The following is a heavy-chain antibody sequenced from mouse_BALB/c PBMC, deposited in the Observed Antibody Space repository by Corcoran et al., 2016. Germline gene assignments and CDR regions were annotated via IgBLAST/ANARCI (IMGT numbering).Heavy chain of an antibody. CDR2: VDPENGNT. CDR3: VRNWRDY. V-gene: IGHV14-1*02. J-gene: IGHJ2*01. Sequence: EVQLQQSGAELVRPGALVKLSCKASGFNIKDYYMHWVKQRPEQGLEWIGWVDPENGNTIYDPKFQGKASITAGTSSNTAFLQLSSLTSEDTAVDYCVRNWRDYWGQGTTLTVSS. CDR1: GFNIKDYY. D-gene: IGHD4-1*01.